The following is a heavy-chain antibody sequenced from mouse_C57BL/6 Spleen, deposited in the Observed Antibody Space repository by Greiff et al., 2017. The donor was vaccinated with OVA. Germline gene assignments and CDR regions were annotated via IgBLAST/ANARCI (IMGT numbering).Heavy chain of an antibody. CDR3: ARGDSFDY. CDR2: INPNNGGT. D-gene: IGHD2-13*01. J-gene: IGHJ2*01. Sequence: EVQLQQSGPELVKPGASVKISCKASGYTFTDYYMNWVTQSHGKSLEWIGDINPNNGGTSYNQKFKGKATLTVAKSSSTAYMELRSLTSEDSAVYYCARGDSFDYWGQGTTLTVSS. V-gene: IGHV1-26*01. CDR1: GYTFTDYY.